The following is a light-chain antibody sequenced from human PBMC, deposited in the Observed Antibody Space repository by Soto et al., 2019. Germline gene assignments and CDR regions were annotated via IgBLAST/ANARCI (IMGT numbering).Light chain of an antibody. J-gene: IGKJ1*01. Sequence: VLTQSPCTLSLSPGERATLSCRASQSISSTHLAWYQQKSGQAPRLLIYGASSRATGIPDRFSGSGSGTDFTLTITRLEPEDFAVYFCQQYGSSPQTFGQGTTVEIK. CDR1: QSISSTH. CDR2: GAS. CDR3: QQYGSSPQT. V-gene: IGKV3-20*01.